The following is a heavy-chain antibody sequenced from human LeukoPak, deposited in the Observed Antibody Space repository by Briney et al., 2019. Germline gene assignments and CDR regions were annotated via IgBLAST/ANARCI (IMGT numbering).Heavy chain of an antibody. CDR1: GFTFSGSA. CDR3: TIRSGDTAMVTHDAFDI. V-gene: IGHV3-73*01. Sequence: GGSLRLSSAASGFTFSGSAMHWVRQPSGKGLEWVGLIRSKANSYATAYSASVKGRFTISRDDSKNTAYLQMNSLKTEDTAVYYCTIRSGDTAMVTHDAFDIWGQGTMVTVSS. CDR2: IRSKANSYAT. J-gene: IGHJ3*02. D-gene: IGHD5-18*01.